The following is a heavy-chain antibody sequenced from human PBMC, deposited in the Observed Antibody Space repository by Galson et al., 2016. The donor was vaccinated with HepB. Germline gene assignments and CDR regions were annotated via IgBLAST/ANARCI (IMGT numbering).Heavy chain of an antibody. V-gene: IGHV3-15*01. CDR3: TTSSTRGYTYGPSAY. J-gene: IGHJ4*02. CDR2: IKSYTDGETT. Sequence: SLRLSCAASGFTFSRAWMNWVRQAPGKGLEWVGRIKSYTDGETTEYAAPMKGRFTFSRDESNNRLYLQMNSLKTEDTAVYYCTTSSTRGYTYGPSAYWGRGTLVAVSS. CDR1: GFTFSRAW. D-gene: IGHD5-18*01.